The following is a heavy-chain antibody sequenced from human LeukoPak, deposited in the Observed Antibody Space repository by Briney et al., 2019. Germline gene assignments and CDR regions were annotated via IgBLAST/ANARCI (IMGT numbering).Heavy chain of an antibody. CDR1: GFTFSNYS. V-gene: IGHV3-21*01. J-gene: IGHJ4*02. Sequence: PGGSLRLSCAASGFTFSNYSMHWVRQAPGKGLEWVSSISTSGTYVHYGDAVKGRFTISRDNAKKSVFLQMNRLGAEATAVYFCARVPHVAAALSGNYYYFDLWGQGTLVTVSS. CDR3: ARVPHVAAALSGNYYYFDL. CDR2: ISTSGTYV. D-gene: IGHD1-26*01.